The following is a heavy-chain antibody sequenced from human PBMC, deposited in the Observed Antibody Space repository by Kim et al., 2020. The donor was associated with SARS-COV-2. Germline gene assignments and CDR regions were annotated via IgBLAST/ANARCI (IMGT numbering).Heavy chain of an antibody. V-gene: IGHV3-30*04. J-gene: IGHJ6*02. CDR1: GFIFSNDA. D-gene: IGHD3-10*01. Sequence: GGSLRLSCAASGFIFSNDAMYWVRQAPGKGPEWATVISNDGSNKYYAESVKGRFITSRDNSRNAVYLQMNSLRAEDTGVYYCARFYYGGMDVWGQGTTVT. CDR3: ARFYYGGMDV. CDR2: ISNDGSNK.